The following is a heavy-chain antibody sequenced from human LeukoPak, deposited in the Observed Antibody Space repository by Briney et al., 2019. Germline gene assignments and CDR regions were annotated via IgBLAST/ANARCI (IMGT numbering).Heavy chain of an antibody. V-gene: IGHV4-30-4*08. CDR2: IYYSGST. J-gene: IGHJ4*02. CDR3: ATSRNARGLSGSYYRALFDY. CDR1: GGSISSGDYY. D-gene: IGHD3-10*01. Sequence: SETLSLTCTVSGGSISSGDYYWSWIRQPPGKGLEWIGYIYYSGSTYYNPSLKSRVTISVDTSKNQFSLKLSSVTAADTAVYYCATSRNARGLSGSYYRALFDYWGQGTLVTVSS.